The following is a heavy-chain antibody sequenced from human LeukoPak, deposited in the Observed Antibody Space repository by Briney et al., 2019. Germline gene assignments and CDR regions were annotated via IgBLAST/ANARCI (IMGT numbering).Heavy chain of an antibody. CDR1: GYSISSGYY. V-gene: IGHV4-59*08. CDR2: IYYSGST. CDR3: ARHRRNCSGGSCYPAGAFDI. J-gene: IGHJ3*02. D-gene: IGHD2-15*01. Sequence: SETLSLTCTVSGYSISSGYYWSWIRQPPGKGLEWIGYIYYSGSTNYNPSLKSRVTISVDTSKNQFSLKLSSVTAADTAVYYCARHRRNCSGGSCYPAGAFDIWGQGTMVTVSS.